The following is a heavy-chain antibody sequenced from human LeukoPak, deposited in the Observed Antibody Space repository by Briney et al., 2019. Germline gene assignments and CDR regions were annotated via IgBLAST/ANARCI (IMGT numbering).Heavy chain of an antibody. V-gene: IGHV4-61*02. Sequence: PSETPSLTCTVSGGSISSGSYYWSWIRQPAGKGLEWIGRIYTSGSTNYNPSLKSRVTISVDTSRNQFSLKLSSVTAADTAVYYCARYTMVRGVIKSAPMYYFDYWGQGTLVTVSS. CDR2: IYTSGST. J-gene: IGHJ4*02. CDR1: GGSISSGSYY. CDR3: ARYTMVRGVIKSAPMYYFDY. D-gene: IGHD3-10*01.